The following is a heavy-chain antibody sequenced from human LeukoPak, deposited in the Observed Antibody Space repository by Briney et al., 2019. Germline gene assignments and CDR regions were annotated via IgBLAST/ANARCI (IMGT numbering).Heavy chain of an antibody. CDR3: ANTGVLQI. V-gene: IGHV3-7*01. CDR2: IKQDGSEK. Sequence: GGSLRLSCTASRFTFSNYWMTWVRQAPGKGLEWVANIKQDGSEKNYVDSVKGRFIISRDNAKNSLYLQMNSLRAEDTAVYFCANTGVLQIWGQGTLVTVSS. CDR1: RFTFSNYW. J-gene: IGHJ4*02. D-gene: IGHD7-27*01.